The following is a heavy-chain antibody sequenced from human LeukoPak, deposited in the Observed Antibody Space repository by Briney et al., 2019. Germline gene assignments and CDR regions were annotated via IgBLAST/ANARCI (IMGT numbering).Heavy chain of an antibody. Sequence: PLETLSLTCAVSGDSFSTYYWTWIRQPAGKGLEWIGRIYTSGSTNYNPSLKSRVTMSIDTSKKQFSLKLTSVTAADTAVYYCARDLGYDSSGYHYWGQGTLVTVSS. D-gene: IGHD3-22*01. CDR2: IYTSGST. J-gene: IGHJ4*02. CDR3: ARDLGYDSSGYHY. CDR1: GDSFSTYY. V-gene: IGHV4-4*07.